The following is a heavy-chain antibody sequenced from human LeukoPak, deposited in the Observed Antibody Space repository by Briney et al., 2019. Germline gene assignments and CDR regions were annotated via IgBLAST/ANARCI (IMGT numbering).Heavy chain of an antibody. Sequence: PGGSLRLSCAASGFTVSSSYMSWVRQAPGKGLEWVANINPDGSGKYYVDSVKGRFTISRDNAKKSLYLQMNSLRAEDTAVYYCASKQGDYWGQGTLVTVSS. J-gene: IGHJ4*02. CDR2: INPDGSGK. CDR1: GFTVSSSY. CDR3: ASKQGDY. V-gene: IGHV3-7*01.